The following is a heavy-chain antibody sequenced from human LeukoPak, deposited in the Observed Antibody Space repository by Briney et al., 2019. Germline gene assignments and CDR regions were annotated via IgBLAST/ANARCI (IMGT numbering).Heavy chain of an antibody. CDR1: GFDFSGFS. Sequence: GGSLRLSCVVSGFDFSGFSMSWVRQAPGKGLEWVAIMEEYGSYIFYVDSVKGRFIISRDNARNSLYLQMNNLRAEDTAMYYCARAGQEWFGELGFDSWGQGTLVTVSS. CDR2: MEEYGSYI. V-gene: IGHV3-7*01. CDR3: ARAGQEWFGELGFDS. D-gene: IGHD3-10*01. J-gene: IGHJ4*02.